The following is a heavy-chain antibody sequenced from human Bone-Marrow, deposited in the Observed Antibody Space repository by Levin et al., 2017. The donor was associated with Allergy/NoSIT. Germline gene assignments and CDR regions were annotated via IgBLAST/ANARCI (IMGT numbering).Heavy chain of an antibody. Sequence: PKASVKVSCTASGYTFSGYCIHWVRQAPGQGLEWLGRINPYSGDTNYAQRFQGRVTMTRDTSITTAYMELSRLRSDDTAVYYCSRVLPLEVLQYFANWGPGTLVIVSS. CDR2: INPYSGDT. J-gene: IGHJ4*02. CDR3: SRVLPLEVLQYFAN. D-gene: IGHD3-9*01. CDR1: GYTFSGYC. V-gene: IGHV1-2*06.